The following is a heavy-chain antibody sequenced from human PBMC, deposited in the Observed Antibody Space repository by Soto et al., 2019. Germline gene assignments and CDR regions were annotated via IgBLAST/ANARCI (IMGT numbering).Heavy chain of an antibody. CDR1: GVTFNSYS. Sequence: EVQLVESGGGLVQPGGCLRFSCAASGVTFNSYSMNWVRQAPGKGLEWVSYISSSSSTIYYADSVKGRFTISRDNAKNSLYLQMNSLRDEDTAVYYCAREGGSLNWFDPWGQGTLVTVSS. CDR3: AREGGSLNWFDP. CDR2: ISSSSSTI. J-gene: IGHJ5*02. D-gene: IGHD1-26*01. V-gene: IGHV3-48*02.